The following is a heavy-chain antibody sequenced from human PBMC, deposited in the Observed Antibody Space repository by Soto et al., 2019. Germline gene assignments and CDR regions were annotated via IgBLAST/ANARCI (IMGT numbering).Heavy chain of an antibody. Sequence: EVHLLESGGGLVQRGGSLRLSCTASGFTFSVYAMAWVCQAPGKGLEWVSTISGGSSVTYYGDSVKGRFTISRDNSKKTLFLQLNRLSAEDTATYYCAKVLSKNYYYPFDFWGQGTQVTVSS. D-gene: IGHD3-10*01. CDR2: ISGGSSVT. J-gene: IGHJ4*02. CDR3: AKVLSKNYYYPFDF. V-gene: IGHV3-23*01. CDR1: GFTFSVYA.